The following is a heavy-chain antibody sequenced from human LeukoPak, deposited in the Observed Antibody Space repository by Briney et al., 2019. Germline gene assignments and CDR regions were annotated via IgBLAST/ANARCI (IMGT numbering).Heavy chain of an antibody. J-gene: IGHJ5*02. CDR3: ARDLDYGDYSALNWFDP. V-gene: IGHV1-69*05. Sequence: GASVKVSCKASGGTFSSYAISWVRQAPGQGLESMGRIIPIFGTANYAQKFQGRVTITTDESTSTAYMELSSLRSEDTAVYYCARDLDYGDYSALNWFDPWGQGTLVTVSS. CDR2: IIPIFGTA. CDR1: GGTFSSYA. D-gene: IGHD4-17*01.